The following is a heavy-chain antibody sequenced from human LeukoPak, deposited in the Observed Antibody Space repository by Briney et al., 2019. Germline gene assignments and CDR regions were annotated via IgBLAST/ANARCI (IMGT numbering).Heavy chain of an antibody. CDR3: ARDSHLDAFDI. CDR1: GGSFSVYY. V-gene: IGHV4-34*01. D-gene: IGHD5-18*01. Sequence: PSETLSLTCAVYGGSFSVYYWSWIRQPPGKGLEWVGEINHSGSTNYNPSLKSRVTISVDTPKSQFSLKLSSVTAADTAVYYCARDSHLDAFDIWGQGTMGTVSP. J-gene: IGHJ3*02. CDR2: INHSGST.